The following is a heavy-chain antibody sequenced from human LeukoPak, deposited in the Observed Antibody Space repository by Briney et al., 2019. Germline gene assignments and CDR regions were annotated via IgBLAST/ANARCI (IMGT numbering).Heavy chain of an antibody. V-gene: IGHV3-48*03. D-gene: IGHD6-19*01. Sequence: GGSLRLSCAASGFTFSSYEMNWVRQAPGKGLEWVSYISSSGSTIYYADSVKGRFTISRDNSKNTLYLQMNSLRAEDTAVYYCAKKSLVGGGWSSNYMDVWGKGTTVTISS. CDR3: AKKSLVGGGWSSNYMDV. CDR1: GFTFSSYE. CDR2: ISSSGSTI. J-gene: IGHJ6*03.